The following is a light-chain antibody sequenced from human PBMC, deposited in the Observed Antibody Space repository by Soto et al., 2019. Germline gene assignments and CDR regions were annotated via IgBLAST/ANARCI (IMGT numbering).Light chain of an antibody. V-gene: IGLV2-8*01. Sequence: QSVLTQPPSASGSPGQSVTISCTGTSSDVGGYNYVSWYQQHTGKAPKLMIYEVSKRPSGVPDRFSGSKSGNTASLTVSGLQAEDESDYYFSSYAGSNNLVFGGGTQLTVL. CDR2: EVS. J-gene: IGLJ2*01. CDR1: SSDVGGYNY. CDR3: SSYAGSNNLV.